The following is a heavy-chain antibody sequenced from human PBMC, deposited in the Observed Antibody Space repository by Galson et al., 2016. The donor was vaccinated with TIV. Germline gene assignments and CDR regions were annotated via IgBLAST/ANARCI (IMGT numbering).Heavy chain of an antibody. Sequence: SLRLSCAASGFMFNDYGMHWVRQAPGKGLEWVSSISWNSGRVGYADSVEGRFTISRDNAKTSLYLQMNSLRVEDTAYYYCAKEEGYGSGTYALDQWGQGILVTFSS. D-gene: IGHD3-10*01. CDR1: GFMFNDYG. V-gene: IGHV3-9*01. CDR2: ISWNSGRV. CDR3: AKEEGYGSGTYALDQ. J-gene: IGHJ1*01.